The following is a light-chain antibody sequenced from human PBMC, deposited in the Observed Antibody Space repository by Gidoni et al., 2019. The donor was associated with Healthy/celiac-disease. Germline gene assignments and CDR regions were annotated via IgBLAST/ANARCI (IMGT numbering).Light chain of an antibody. CDR2: AAS. J-gene: IGKJ3*01. CDR1: QGISNY. Sequence: DIQMTQSPSSLSASVGDRVTITCRASQGISNYLAWDQQKPGKVPKLLIYAASTLQSGVPSRFSGSGSGTEFTLTISSLQPEDVATYYCQKYNSAPRTFGPGTKVDIK. CDR3: QKYNSAPRT. V-gene: IGKV1-27*01.